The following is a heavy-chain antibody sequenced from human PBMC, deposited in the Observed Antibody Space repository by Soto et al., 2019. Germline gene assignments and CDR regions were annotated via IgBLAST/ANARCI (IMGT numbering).Heavy chain of an antibody. J-gene: IGHJ4*02. D-gene: IGHD2-21*02. CDR1: GDTFTDYY. CDR3: ARGGHVVVVTAALDY. CDR2: VNPSGGHT. V-gene: IGHV1-46*01. Sequence: QVQLVESGAEVKKPGASVKVSCKASGDTFTDYYIHWVRQAPGQALEWMGTVNPSGGHTTYAQHFLGRMTMTRDTSTSTLYMELTSLTSEHTAVYYCARGGHVVVVTAALDYWGQGTLVTVSP.